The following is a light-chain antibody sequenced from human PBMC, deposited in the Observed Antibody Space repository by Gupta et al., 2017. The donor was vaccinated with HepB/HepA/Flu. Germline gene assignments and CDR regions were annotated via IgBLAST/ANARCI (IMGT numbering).Light chain of an antibody. Sequence: EIIMSTSSDSLPVSLRERTTIHCRASQSFLDSSNNKNYLAWYQQKPGQPPTLLIYWASTRGSGVPARFSGSGSGTDFTLTISSLQPEDVAVYYCQQYCSAPRTFGQGTKLQIK. CDR2: WAS. V-gene: IGKV4-1*01. CDR1: QSFLDSSNNKNY. J-gene: IGKJ2*02. CDR3: QQYCSAPRT.